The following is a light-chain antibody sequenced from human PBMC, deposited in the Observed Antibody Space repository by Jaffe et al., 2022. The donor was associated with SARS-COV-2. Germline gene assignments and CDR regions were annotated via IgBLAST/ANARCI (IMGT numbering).Light chain of an antibody. J-gene: IGKJ2*01. Sequence: DIVMTQSPLSLSVTPGETASISCRSSQSLLYINGYTYVDWFLQKSGRSPQLLFFLGSNRASGVPDRVSVSGSGSDFTLQISRVEPEDVGVYYCMQALQTPYTFGQGTKLEIK. CDR2: LGS. CDR3: MQALQTPYT. V-gene: IGKV2-28*01. CDR1: QSLLYINGYTY.